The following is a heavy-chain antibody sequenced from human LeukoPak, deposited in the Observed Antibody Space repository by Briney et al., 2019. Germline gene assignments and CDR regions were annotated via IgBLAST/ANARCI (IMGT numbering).Heavy chain of an antibody. D-gene: IGHD6-19*01. CDR1: GFTFTSYA. Sequence: GGSLRLSCAASGFTFTSYAMNWVRQAPGKGLEWVSTISGSGSSTYYVDSVKGRFTISRDNSKNTLYLQMNSLRAEDTAVYYCAIDRSGWPIDYWGQGTLVTVSS. V-gene: IGHV3-23*01. CDR3: AIDRSGWPIDY. CDR2: ISGSGSST. J-gene: IGHJ4*02.